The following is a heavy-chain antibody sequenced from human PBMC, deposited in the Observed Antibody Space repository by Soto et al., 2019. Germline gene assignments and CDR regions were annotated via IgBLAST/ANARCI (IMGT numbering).Heavy chain of an antibody. V-gene: IGHV3-23*01. CDR2: ISGSGGSS. CDR1: GFAFSTYA. Sequence: VQLLESGGALEHPGGSLRLSCAAAGFAFSTYAMTWVRQAPGKGLEWVSAISGSGGSSYYAASVKGRFTISRDNSKNTLFLQRNGLRAEDTAVYYCAKVTKRAAAGRYEYYKYGMDVWGQGTTVTVSS. J-gene: IGHJ6*02. CDR3: AKVTKRAAAGRYEYYKYGMDV. D-gene: IGHD6-13*01.